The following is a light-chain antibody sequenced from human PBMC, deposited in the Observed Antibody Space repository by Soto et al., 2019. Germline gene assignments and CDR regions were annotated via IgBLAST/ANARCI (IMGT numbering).Light chain of an antibody. J-gene: IGLJ1*01. CDR1: SGNIASGF. CDR2: EDN. V-gene: IGLV6-57*03. CDR3: QSYHSSYPYV. Sequence: NFLLTQPLSVSESPGKTVTISCTRSSGNIASGFVQWYQQRPGSAPTTVIYEDNQRPSGVPDRFSGSIDTSSNSATLTISGLMTEDEADYYCQSYHSSYPYVFGTGTKLTVL.